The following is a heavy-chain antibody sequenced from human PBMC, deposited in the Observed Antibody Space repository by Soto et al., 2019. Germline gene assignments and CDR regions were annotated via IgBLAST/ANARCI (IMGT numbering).Heavy chain of an antibody. V-gene: IGHV1-18*01. J-gene: IGHJ4*02. CDR3: GRGVFGGGGSDN. D-gene: IGHD3-16*01. Sequence: QVQLVQSGAEVKKPGASVKVSCKASGYTFTSYGISWVRQAPGQGLEWMGWISTYNGNTKYAQKLQGRVTMTTDTPRSTAKGGRGGLSCDDTAFFYWGRGVFGGGGSDNGGQGPLVPASS. CDR2: ISTYNGNT. CDR1: GYTFTSYG.